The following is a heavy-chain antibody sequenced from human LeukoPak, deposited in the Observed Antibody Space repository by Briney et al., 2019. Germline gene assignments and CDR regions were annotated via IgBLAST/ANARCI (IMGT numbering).Heavy chain of an antibody. CDR3: ARDPEHSDCGGDCPSWYYYGMDV. D-gene: IGHD2-21*02. Sequence: PSETLSLTCTVSGGSISSYYWGWIRQPPGKGLEWIGSIYHSGSTYYNPSLKSRVTISVDTSKNQFSLKLSSVTAADTAVYYCARDPEHSDCGGDCPSWYYYGMDVWGQGTTVTVSS. J-gene: IGHJ6*02. V-gene: IGHV4-38-2*02. CDR1: GGSISSYY. CDR2: IYHSGST.